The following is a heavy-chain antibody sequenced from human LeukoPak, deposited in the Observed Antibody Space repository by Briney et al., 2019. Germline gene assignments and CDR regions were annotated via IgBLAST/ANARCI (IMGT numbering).Heavy chain of an antibody. CDR3: ARHYCSNGVCFDS. J-gene: IGHJ5*01. CDR1: GFTFSSYW. CDR2: IKHDGSEE. D-gene: IGHD2-8*01. Sequence: PGGSLRLSCVASGFTFSSYWLAWVRQAPGKGLEWVANIKHDGSEEYYVDSVKGRSTISRDNAKNSLYLQMKSLRAEDTAVYHCARHYCSNGVCFDSWGQGTLVTVSS. V-gene: IGHV3-7*05.